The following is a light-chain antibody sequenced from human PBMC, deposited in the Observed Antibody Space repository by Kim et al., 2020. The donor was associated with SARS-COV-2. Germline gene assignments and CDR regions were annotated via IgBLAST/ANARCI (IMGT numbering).Light chain of an antibody. CDR1: SANETDA. J-gene: IGLJ3*02. V-gene: IGLV4-69*01. CDR2: VNSGGSH. CDR3: QTWDSGIQV. Sequence: ASVKLTCTLSSANETDAIAWHQKQPDKGPRFLMKVNSGGSHSRGDGIPERFSGSSSGAERYLSISSLQAEDEADYYCQTWDSGIQVFGGGTQLTVL.